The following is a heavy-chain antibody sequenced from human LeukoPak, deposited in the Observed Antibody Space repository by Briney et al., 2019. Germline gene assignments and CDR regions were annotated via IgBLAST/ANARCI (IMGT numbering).Heavy chain of an antibody. D-gene: IGHD6-19*01. J-gene: IGHJ3*02. CDR1: GFTFSSYG. V-gene: IGHV3-30*18. CDR2: ISYDGSNK. Sequence: GRSLRLSCAASGFTFSSYGMHWVRQAPGKGLEWVAVISYDGSNKYYADSVKGRFTISRDNSKNTLYLQMNSLRAEDTAVYYCAKEIGAGPAFDIWGQGTMVTVSP. CDR3: AKEIGAGPAFDI.